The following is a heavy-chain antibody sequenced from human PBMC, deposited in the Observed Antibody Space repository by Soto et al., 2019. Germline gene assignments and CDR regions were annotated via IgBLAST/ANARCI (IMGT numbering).Heavy chain of an antibody. CDR1: GYTFTSYY. CDR2: INPSGGST. D-gene: IGHD3-9*01. J-gene: IGHJ4*02. Sequence: ASVKVSCKASGYTFTSYYMHWVRQAPGQGLEWMGIINPSGGSTSYAQKFQGRVTMTRDTSTSTVYMELSSLRSEDTAVYYCARDLAYYDILTGYYPLDYWGQGTLVTVSS. CDR3: ARDLAYYDILTGYYPLDY. V-gene: IGHV1-46*01.